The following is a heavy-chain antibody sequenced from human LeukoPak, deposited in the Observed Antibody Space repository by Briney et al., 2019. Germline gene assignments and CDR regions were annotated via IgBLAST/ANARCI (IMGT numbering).Heavy chain of an antibody. D-gene: IGHD2-2*01. CDR2: ISGSDHKT. J-gene: IGHJ6*02. CDR1: GFTFNNYA. V-gene: IGHV3-23*01. CDR3: AKGSADCNSGRCYYGMDV. Sequence: GGSLRLSCAASGFTFNNYAMSWVRQAPGKGLEWVSSISGSDHKTYYADSVKGRFTISRDNPKNTLYLQMNSLRAEDTGMYYCAKGSADCNSGRCYYGMDVWGQGTTVTVSS.